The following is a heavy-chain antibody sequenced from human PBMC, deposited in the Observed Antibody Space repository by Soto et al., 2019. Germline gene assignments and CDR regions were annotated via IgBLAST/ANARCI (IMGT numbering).Heavy chain of an antibody. CDR1: GGSISSYY. CDR3: ARVADCSGGRCYFSVDY. J-gene: IGHJ4*02. CDR2: IYYSGST. D-gene: IGHD2-15*01. Sequence: PSETLSLTCTVSGGSISSYYWSWIRQPPGKGLEWIGYIYYSGSTNYNPSLKSRVTTSVDTSKNQFSLKLSSVTAADTAVYYCARVADCSGGRCYFSVDYWGQGTLVTVSS. V-gene: IGHV4-59*08.